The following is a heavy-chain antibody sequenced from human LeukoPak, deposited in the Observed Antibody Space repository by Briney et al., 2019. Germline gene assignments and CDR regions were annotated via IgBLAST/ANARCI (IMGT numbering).Heavy chain of an antibody. Sequence: GGTLRLSCAASGFTFSSYGMSWVRQAPGKGLEWVSAISGSGGSTYYADSVKGRFTISRDNSKNTLYMQMNSLRAEDTAVYYCARDRYYGSGSYSPLFDYWGQGTLVTVSS. D-gene: IGHD3-10*01. J-gene: IGHJ4*02. CDR1: GFTFSSYG. V-gene: IGHV3-23*01. CDR2: ISGSGGST. CDR3: ARDRYYGSGSYSPLFDY.